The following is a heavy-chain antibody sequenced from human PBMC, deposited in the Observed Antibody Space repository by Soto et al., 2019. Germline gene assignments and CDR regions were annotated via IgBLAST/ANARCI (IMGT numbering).Heavy chain of an antibody. V-gene: IGHV4-34*01. Sequence: PSETLSLTCTVSGGSLTSYYWSWIRQPPGKGLEWIGEINHSGSTNYNPSLKSRVTISVDTSKNQFSLKLSSVTAADTAVYYCARDRWGEDGSGSYSLDYWGQGTLVTVSS. CDR3: ARDRWGEDGSGSYSLDY. CDR2: INHSGST. D-gene: IGHD3-10*01. CDR1: GGSLTSYY. J-gene: IGHJ4*02.